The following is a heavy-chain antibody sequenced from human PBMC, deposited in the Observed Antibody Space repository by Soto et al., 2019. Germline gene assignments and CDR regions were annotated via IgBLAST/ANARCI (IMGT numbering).Heavy chain of an antibody. J-gene: IGHJ4*02. V-gene: IGHV4-38-2*01. D-gene: IGHD1-26*01. Sequence: SETLSLNCAVSGYSISSGYYWGWIRQPPGKGLEWIGSIYHSGSTYYNPSLKSRVTISVDTSKNQFSLKLSSVTAADTAVYYCARVRALASGSYLYYFDYWGQGTLVTVYS. CDR1: GYSISSGYY. CDR3: ARVRALASGSYLYYFDY. CDR2: IYHSGST.